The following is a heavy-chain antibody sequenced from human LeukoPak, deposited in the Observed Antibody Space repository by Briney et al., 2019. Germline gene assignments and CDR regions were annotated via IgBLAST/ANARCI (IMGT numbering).Heavy chain of an antibody. CDR3: ARGHGGEYYYDSSGYYYPFDY. D-gene: IGHD3-22*01. V-gene: IGHV1-18*01. J-gene: IGHJ4*02. CDR2: ISAYNGNT. CDR1: GYTFTSYG. Sequence: ASVKVSCKASGYTFTSYGISWVRQAPGQGLEWMGWISAYNGNTNYAQKLQGRVTMTTDTSTSTAYMELRSLRSDDTAVYYCARGHGGEYYYDSSGYYYPFDYWGQGTLVIVSS.